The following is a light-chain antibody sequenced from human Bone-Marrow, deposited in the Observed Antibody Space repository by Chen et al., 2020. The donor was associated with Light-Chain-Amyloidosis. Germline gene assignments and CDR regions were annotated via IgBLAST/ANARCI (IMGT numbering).Light chain of an antibody. J-gene: IGLJ3*02. Sequence: SYVLTQPSSVSVAAGQTATIACGGNNIGSTSVHWYQQTPGQAPLLFVYDDSDRPSGIPERLSGSNSGNTATLTISRVEAGDEADYYCQVWDRSSDRPVFGGGTKLTVL. CDR2: DDS. V-gene: IGLV3-21*02. CDR3: QVWDRSSDRPV. CDR1: NIGSTS.